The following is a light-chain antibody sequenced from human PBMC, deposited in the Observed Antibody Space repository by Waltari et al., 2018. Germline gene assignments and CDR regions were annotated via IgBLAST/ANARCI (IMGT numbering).Light chain of an antibody. CDR3: QHRDHWPPDAT. CDR2: GAS. V-gene: IGKV3D-20*02. J-gene: IGKJ3*01. CDR1: RGVSSPY. Sequence: EIVFTQSPGTLSLSPGDRASLSCRASRGVSSPYVAWYQQKPGQAPRLLLYGASSRATGIPARFSGSGSGTDFTLTISSLEPEDFAVYYCQHRDHWPPDATFGPGTKVDI.